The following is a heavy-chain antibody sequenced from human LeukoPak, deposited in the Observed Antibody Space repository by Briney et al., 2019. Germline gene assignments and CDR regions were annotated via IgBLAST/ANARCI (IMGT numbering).Heavy chain of an antibody. D-gene: IGHD3-3*01. CDR2: ISGSGGST. Sequence: GGTLRLSCAASGFTFSSYGMSWVRQAPGKGLEWVSAISGSGGSTYYADSVKGRFTISRDNSKNTLYLQMNSLRAEDTAVYYCAKGAGSGRLWNNWFDPWGQGTLVTVSS. CDR3: AKGAGSGRLWNNWFDP. V-gene: IGHV3-23*01. J-gene: IGHJ5*02. CDR1: GFTFSSYG.